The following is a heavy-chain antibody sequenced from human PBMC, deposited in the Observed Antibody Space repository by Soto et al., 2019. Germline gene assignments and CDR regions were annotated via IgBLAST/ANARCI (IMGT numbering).Heavy chain of an antibody. Sequence: SETLSLTCSVSGGSISSGGYYWSWIRQHPGKGLEWIGYIYYSGSTYYNPSLKSRVTISVDTSKNQFSLKLSSVTAAIPLARTTPFDYWGQGSLVTVSS. D-gene: IGHD1-7*01. V-gene: IGHV4-31*03. CDR2: IYYSGST. CDR3: PFDY. CDR1: GGSISSGGYY. J-gene: IGHJ4*02.